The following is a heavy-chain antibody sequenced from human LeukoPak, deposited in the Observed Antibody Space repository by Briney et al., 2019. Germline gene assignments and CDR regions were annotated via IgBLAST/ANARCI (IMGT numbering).Heavy chain of an antibody. V-gene: IGHV4-34*01. Sequence: KPSETLSLTCAVYGGSFSGYYWSWIRQPPGKGLEWIGEINHSGSTNYNPSLKSRVTISVDTSKNQFSLKLSSVTAADTAVYYCARRRWWFDPWGQGTLVTVSS. J-gene: IGHJ5*02. CDR1: GGSFSGYY. CDR3: ARRRWWFDP. CDR2: INHSGST. D-gene: IGHD2-15*01.